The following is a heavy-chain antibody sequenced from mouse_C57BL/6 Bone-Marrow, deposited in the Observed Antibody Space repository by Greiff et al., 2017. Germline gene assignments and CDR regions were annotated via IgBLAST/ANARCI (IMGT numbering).Heavy chain of an antibody. D-gene: IGHD1-1*01. CDR1: GFNIKDDY. Sequence: VQLQQSGAELVRPGASVKLSCTASGFNIKDDYMHWVKQRPEQGLEWIGWIDPENGDTEYASKFQGKATITADTSSNTAYLQLSSLTSEDTAVYYCTTENYYGSSYAWRDYWGQGTTLTVSA. V-gene: IGHV14-4*01. CDR3: TTENYYGSSYAWRDY. CDR2: IDPENGDT. J-gene: IGHJ2*01.